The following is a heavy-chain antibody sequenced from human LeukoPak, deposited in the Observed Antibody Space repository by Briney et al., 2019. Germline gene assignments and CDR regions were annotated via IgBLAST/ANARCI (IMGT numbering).Heavy chain of an antibody. V-gene: IGHV3-30*04. D-gene: IGHD6-19*01. CDR3: AREYQWLVGVDY. Sequence: GGSLRLSCAASGFTFSSYAMHWVRQAPGKGLEWVAVISYDGSNKYYADSVKGRFTISRDNSKNTLYLQMNSLRAEDTAVYYCAREYQWLVGVDYWGQGTPVTVSS. J-gene: IGHJ4*02. CDR1: GFTFSSYA. CDR2: ISYDGSNK.